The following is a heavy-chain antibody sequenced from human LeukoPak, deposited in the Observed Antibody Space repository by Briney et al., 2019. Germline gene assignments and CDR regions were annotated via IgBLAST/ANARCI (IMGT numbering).Heavy chain of an antibody. D-gene: IGHD2-15*01. V-gene: IGHV4-39*07. CDR3: ARDERSGPGSVDY. CDR1: GGSISSSSYY. Sequence: SETLSLTCTVSGGSISSSSYYWGWIRQPPGKGLEWIGSFYHSGITYYNPSLKSRVTISVEMSKNQFSLKLSSVTAADTAVYYCARDERSGPGSVDYWGQGTLVTVSS. J-gene: IGHJ4*02. CDR2: FYHSGIT.